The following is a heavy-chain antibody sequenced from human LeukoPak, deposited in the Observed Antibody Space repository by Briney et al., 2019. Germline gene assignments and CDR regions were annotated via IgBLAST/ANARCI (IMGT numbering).Heavy chain of an antibody. V-gene: IGHV4-59*01. Sequence: SETLSLTCTVSGGSISSYYWSWIRQPPGKGLEWIVYIYYSGSTNYKPSLKSRVTISVNTSKNQFSLKLSAGTAADTAVYYCARGRSHYYGSGSYYRDWGQGTLVTVSS. J-gene: IGHJ4*02. CDR3: ARGRSHYYGSGSYYRD. CDR1: GGSISSYY. D-gene: IGHD3-10*01. CDR2: IYYSGST.